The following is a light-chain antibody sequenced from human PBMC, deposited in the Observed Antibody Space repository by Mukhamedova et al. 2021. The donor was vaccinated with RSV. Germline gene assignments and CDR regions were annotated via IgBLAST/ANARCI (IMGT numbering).Light chain of an antibody. CDR2: GAS. CDR3: QQYNYWPS. V-gene: IGKV3-15*01. Sequence: KPGQAPRLLIYGASTRATGVPARFSGSGSGTDFTLTISSLQSEDFAVYYCQQYNYWPSFGGGTKVEIK. J-gene: IGKJ4*01.